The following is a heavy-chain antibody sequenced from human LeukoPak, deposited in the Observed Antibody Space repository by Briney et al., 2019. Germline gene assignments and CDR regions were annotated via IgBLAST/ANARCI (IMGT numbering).Heavy chain of an antibody. Sequence: ASVKVSCKVSGYTLTELSMHWVRQAPGKGLEWMGGFDPEDGETIYAQKFQGRVTMTEDTSTDTAYMELSSLRSEDTAVYYCATKFFKRNTAMVSFISFDYWGQGTLVTVSS. CDR2: FDPEDGET. D-gene: IGHD5-18*01. V-gene: IGHV1-24*01. CDR3: ATKFFKRNTAMVSFISFDY. CDR1: GYTLTELS. J-gene: IGHJ4*02.